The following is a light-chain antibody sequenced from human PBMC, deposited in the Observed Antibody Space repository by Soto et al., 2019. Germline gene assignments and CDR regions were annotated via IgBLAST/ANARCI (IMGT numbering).Light chain of an antibody. CDR2: EVT. CDR3: CSYAGTSTFNV. J-gene: IGLJ1*01. Sequence: QSVLTQPASVSGSPRQSITISCTGTSSDVGTYNLVSWYQQHPGKVPKLIIYEVTKRPSGVSNRFSGSKSGNTASLTISGLQAEDEADYYCCSYAGTSTFNVFGTGTKLTVL. V-gene: IGLV2-23*02. CDR1: SSDVGTYNL.